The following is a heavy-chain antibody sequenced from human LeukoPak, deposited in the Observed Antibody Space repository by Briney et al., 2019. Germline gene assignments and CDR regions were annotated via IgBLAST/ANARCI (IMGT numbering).Heavy chain of an antibody. CDR3: AKDKIPQYYYGSGRSNYMDV. CDR2: IWYDGSNK. Sequence: GGSLRLSCAAYGFTFSSYGIRWVRQAPGKGLEWVSVIWYDGSNKYYADSVKRRFTISRDNSKNTLYLQMNGLRAEDTAVYYCAKDKIPQYYYGSGRSNYMDVWGKGTTVTVSS. CDR1: GFTFSSYG. V-gene: IGHV3-33*06. D-gene: IGHD3-10*01. J-gene: IGHJ6*03.